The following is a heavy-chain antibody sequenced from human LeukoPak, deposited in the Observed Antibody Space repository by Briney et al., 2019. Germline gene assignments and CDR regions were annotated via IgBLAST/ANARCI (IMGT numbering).Heavy chain of an antibody. J-gene: IGHJ4*02. CDR2: VTSNGGTT. CDR3: ARDFGQLYFFLDS. CDR1: GFTFSDYA. V-gene: IGHV3-64*01. Sequence: GGSLRLSCAASGFTFSDYAMHWVRQAPGKGLEFVSAVTSNGGTTYYGHSVRGRFTISRDNSKNTLFLQMGSLRPDDMAVYYCARDFGQLYFFLDSWGQGTLVTVAS. D-gene: IGHD3-10*01.